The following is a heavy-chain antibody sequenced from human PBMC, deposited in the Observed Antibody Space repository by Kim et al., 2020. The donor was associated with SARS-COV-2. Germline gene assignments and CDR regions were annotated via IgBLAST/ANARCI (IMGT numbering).Heavy chain of an antibody. CDR1: DGSISSYY. D-gene: IGHD3-22*01. Sequence: SETLSLTCTVSDGSISSYYWSWIRQPPGKGLESIGYIHYSGYTNYNPSLKSRVTISVDTSKNQFSLRLSSVTAADTAVYYCARLSPMIAVIPYYSLDVWGNGTTVTVSS. CDR3: ARLSPMIAVIPYYSLDV. CDR2: IHYSGYT. V-gene: IGHV4-59*08. J-gene: IGHJ6*03.